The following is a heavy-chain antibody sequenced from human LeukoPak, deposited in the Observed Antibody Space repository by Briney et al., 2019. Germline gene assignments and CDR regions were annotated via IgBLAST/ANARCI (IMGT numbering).Heavy chain of an antibody. CDR1: GFTFSSYG. Sequence: GGPLRLSCAAPGFTFSSYGMQWVRQAPGKGLEWVAVISYDGSNKYYADSVKGRFTISRDNSKNTLYLQMNSLRAEDTAVYYCAKGVLRAAAGTNYGMDVWGQGTTVTVSS. J-gene: IGHJ6*02. D-gene: IGHD6-13*01. V-gene: IGHV3-30*18. CDR2: ISYDGSNK. CDR3: AKGVLRAAAGTNYGMDV.